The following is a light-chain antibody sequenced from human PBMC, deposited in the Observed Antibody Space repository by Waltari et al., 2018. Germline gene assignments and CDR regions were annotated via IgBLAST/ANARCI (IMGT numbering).Light chain of an antibody. CDR2: EVS. CDR3: SSYTRRSYWV. Sequence: QSALTQPASVSGSPGQSITISCTGTSSDVGSYKYVSWYQQHPGQAPKLMIYEVSNRPSGVSNLFSGSKSGHTASLTLSGLQAEDEADYYCSSYTRRSYWVFGGGTQLTVL. J-gene: IGLJ3*02. V-gene: IGLV2-14*01. CDR1: SSDVGSYKY.